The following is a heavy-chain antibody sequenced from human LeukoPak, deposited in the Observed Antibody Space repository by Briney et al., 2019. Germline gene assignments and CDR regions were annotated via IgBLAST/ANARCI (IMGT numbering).Heavy chain of an antibody. CDR3: TRGYNWNARSFDY. V-gene: IGHV3-49*04. Sequence: GGSLRLSCAGAGFTFSSYAMSWVRQAPGKGLEWVGFIRSKAYGGTTEYAASVKGRFTISRDDSKSIAYLQMNSLKTEDTAVYYCTRGYNWNARSFDYWGQGTLVTVSS. J-gene: IGHJ4*02. D-gene: IGHD1-20*01. CDR2: IRSKAYGGTT. CDR1: GFTFSSYA.